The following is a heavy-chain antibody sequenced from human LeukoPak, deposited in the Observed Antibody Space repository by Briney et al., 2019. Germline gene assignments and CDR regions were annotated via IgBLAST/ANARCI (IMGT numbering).Heavy chain of an antibody. CDR2: ISGSGGST. CDR1: GFTFSSYA. J-gene: IGHJ4*02. Sequence: GGSLRLSCAASGFTFSSYAMSWVRQAPGKGLEWVSAISGSGGSTYYADSVRGRFTISRDNAKNSVYLQMNSLRAEDTAVYYCARSDCSSTSCDKRGNFDYWGQGTLVTVSS. V-gene: IGHV3-23*01. CDR3: ARSDCSSTSCDKRGNFDY. D-gene: IGHD2-2*02.